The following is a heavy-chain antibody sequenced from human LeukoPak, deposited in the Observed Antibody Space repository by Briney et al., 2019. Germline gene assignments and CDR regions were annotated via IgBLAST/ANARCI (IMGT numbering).Heavy chain of an antibody. CDR3: AIQEKTMAVSRALDI. Sequence: GGSLRLSCAASGFTVSNNDMSWVRQAPGKGLEWVAVIYSGGSTYHADSVKGRFSISRDNSKNTLYLQMNTLRAEDTAVYYCAIQEKTMAVSRALDIWGQGTMVTVSS. CDR1: GFTVSNND. J-gene: IGHJ3*02. V-gene: IGHV3-66*01. D-gene: IGHD5-24*01. CDR2: IYSGGST.